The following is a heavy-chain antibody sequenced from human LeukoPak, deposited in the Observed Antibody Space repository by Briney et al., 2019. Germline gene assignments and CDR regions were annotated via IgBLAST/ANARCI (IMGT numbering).Heavy chain of an antibody. D-gene: IGHD3-3*01. J-gene: IGHJ6*02. V-gene: IGHV5-51*01. CDR2: IYPGDSDT. Sequence: GESLKISCKGSGYSFTSYWIGWVRQMPGKGLEWMGIIYPGDSDTRYSPSFQGQVTISADKSISTAYLQWSSLKASDTAMYYCAGGGGGLELGYYYYYYGMDVWGQGTTVTVSS. CDR1: GYSFTSYW. CDR3: AGGGGGLELGYYYYYYGMDV.